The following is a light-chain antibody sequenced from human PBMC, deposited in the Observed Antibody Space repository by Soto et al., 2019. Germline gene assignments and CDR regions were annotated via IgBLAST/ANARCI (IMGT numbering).Light chain of an antibody. CDR2: DAS. CDR1: QSVSSY. CDR3: QQLSNWPPLYT. Sequence: EIVLTQSPATLSLSPGERATLSCRASQSVSSYLACYQQKPGQAPRLLIYDASNRATGIPARFSGSGSGTDFTLNISSLEPEDFAVYYCQQLSNWPPLYTCGQGTKLEIK. V-gene: IGKV3-11*01. J-gene: IGKJ2*01.